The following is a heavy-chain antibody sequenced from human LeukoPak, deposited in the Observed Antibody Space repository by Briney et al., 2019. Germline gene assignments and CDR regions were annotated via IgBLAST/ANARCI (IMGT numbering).Heavy chain of an antibody. J-gene: IGHJ6*02. CDR2: ISGSGGST. D-gene: IGHD3-10*01. CDR3: AKHYNSNYGMDV. V-gene: IGHV3-23*01. CDR1: GFTFSSYA. Sequence: PGGSLRLSCAASGFTFSSYAMSWVRQAPGKGLEWVSAISGSGGSTYYADSVKGQFTISRDNSKNTLYLQMNSLRAEDTAVYYCAKHYNSNYGMDVWGQGTTVTVSS.